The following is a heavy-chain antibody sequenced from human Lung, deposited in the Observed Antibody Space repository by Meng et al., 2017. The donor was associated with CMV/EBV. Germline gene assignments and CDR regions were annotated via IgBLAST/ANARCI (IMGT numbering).Heavy chain of an antibody. CDR1: GFRFSDYA. V-gene: IGHV3-30*09. Sequence: LTCAGSGFRFSDYAVDWVRQAPGKGLEWVAVMSYDGSDRYYADSVKGRFAISRDSSKTMIYLQMNSLTPEDTAVYYCARDRADETIFGVVTGFFDWXGQGTPVTVSS. CDR3: ARDRADETIFGVVTGFFDW. J-gene: IGHJ4*02. CDR2: MSYDGSDR. D-gene: IGHD3-3*01.